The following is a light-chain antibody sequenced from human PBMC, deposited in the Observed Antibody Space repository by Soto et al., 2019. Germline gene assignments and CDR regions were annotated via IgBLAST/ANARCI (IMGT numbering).Light chain of an antibody. CDR1: QSVSSD. CDR2: GAS. Sequence: EIGMSQSPPTLSVPPGERATLSCRASQSVSSDLAWYQQVPGQAPRLLIFGASTRATGIPARFSGSGSGTEFTLTISSLQSEDFAVYYCLHYNDWPRWTFGQGTKVDIK. V-gene: IGKV3-15*01. J-gene: IGKJ1*01. CDR3: LHYNDWPRWT.